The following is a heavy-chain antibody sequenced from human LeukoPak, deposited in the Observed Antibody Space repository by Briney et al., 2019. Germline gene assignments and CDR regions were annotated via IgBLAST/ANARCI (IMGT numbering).Heavy chain of an antibody. CDR3: ARDRTTDSWGNLYYYGMDV. J-gene: IGHJ6*02. CDR2: ISSSGSTI. CDR1: GFTFSSYE. V-gene: IGHV3-48*03. D-gene: IGHD4-23*01. Sequence: PGGSLRLSCAASGFTFSSYEMNWVRQAPGKGLEWVSYISSSGSTIYYADSVKGRFTISRDNAKNSLYLQMNSLRAEDTAVYYCARDRTTDSWGNLYYYGMDVWGQGTTVTVSS.